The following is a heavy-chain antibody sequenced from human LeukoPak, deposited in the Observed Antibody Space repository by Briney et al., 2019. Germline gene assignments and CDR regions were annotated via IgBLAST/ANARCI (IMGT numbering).Heavy chain of an antibody. D-gene: IGHD6-6*01. CDR1: GYTFTGYY. CDR3: ARDPGITVSRCSSSSGSWFDP. V-gene: IGHV1-2*02. CDR2: INPNSGGT. Sequence: ASVKVSCKASGYTFTGYYMHWVRQAPGQGLEWMGWINPNSGGTNYAQKFQGRVTMTRDTSISTAYMELSRLRSDDTAVYYCARDPGITVSRCSSSSGSWFDPWGQGTLVTVSS. J-gene: IGHJ5*02.